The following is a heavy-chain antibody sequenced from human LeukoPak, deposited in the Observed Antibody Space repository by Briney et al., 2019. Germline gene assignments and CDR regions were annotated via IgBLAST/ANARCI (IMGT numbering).Heavy chain of an antibody. V-gene: IGHV1-69*13. J-gene: IGHJ6*02. CDR3: ARDLNRRILTSYYGMDV. CDR2: IIPIFGTA. Sequence: ASVKVSCKASGGTFSSYAISWVRQAPGQGLEWMGGIIPIFGTANYAQKFQGRVTITADESTSTAHMELSSLRSEDTAVYYCARDLNRRILTSYYGMDVWGQGTTVTVSS. CDR1: GGTFSSYA. D-gene: IGHD3-9*01.